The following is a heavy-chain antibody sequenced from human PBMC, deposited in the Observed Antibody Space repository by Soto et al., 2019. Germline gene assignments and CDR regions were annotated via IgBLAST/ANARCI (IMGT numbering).Heavy chain of an antibody. D-gene: IGHD6-19*01. J-gene: IGHJ1*01. V-gene: IGHV3-23*01. CDR1: GFTFSSYA. CDR2: ISGSGGST. Sequence: EVQLLESGGGLVQPGGSLRLSCAASGFTFSSYAMSWVRQAPGKGLEWVSAISGSGGSTYYADSVKGRFTISRDNSKNTLYLQMNSLRAEETAVYYCAKKSRDRSGWSDAEYFQHWGQGTLVTVSS. CDR3: AKKSRDRSGWSDAEYFQH.